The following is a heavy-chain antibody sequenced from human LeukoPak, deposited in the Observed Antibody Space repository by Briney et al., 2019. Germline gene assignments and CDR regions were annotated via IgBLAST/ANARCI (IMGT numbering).Heavy chain of an antibody. Sequence: SETLSLTCTVSGYSISSGYYWGWIRQPPGKGLEWIGSIYHSGSTYYNPSLKSRVTISVDTSKNQFSLKLSSVTAADTAVYYCASLESHFHYWGQGTLVTVSS. CDR1: GYSISSGYY. D-gene: IGHD3-3*01. V-gene: IGHV4-38-2*02. CDR2: IYHSGST. J-gene: IGHJ4*02. CDR3: ASLESHFHY.